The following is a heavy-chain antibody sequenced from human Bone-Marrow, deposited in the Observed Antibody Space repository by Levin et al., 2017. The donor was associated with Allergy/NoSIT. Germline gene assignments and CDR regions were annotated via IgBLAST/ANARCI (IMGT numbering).Heavy chain of an antibody. D-gene: IGHD6-13*01. CDR2: VSWNSGSI. V-gene: IGHV3-9*01. J-gene: IGHJ3*02. CDR1: GFTFDDYA. Sequence: HPGGSLRLSCAASGFTFDDYAMHWVRQAPGRGLEWVSGVSWNSGSIGYADSVEGRFTISRDNAKNSLYLQMNSLRTDDTGLYYCAKSRDSSWYGNPFDMWGQGTMVTVS. CDR3: AKSRDSSWYGNPFDM.